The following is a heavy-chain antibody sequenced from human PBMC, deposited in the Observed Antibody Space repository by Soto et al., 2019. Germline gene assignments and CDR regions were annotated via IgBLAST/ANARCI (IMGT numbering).Heavy chain of an antibody. CDR2: IWYDGSNK. Sequence: QVQLVESGGGVVQPGRSLRLSCAASGFTFSSYGMHWVRQAPGKGLEWVAVIWYDGSNKYYADSVKGRFTISRDNSKNTLYLQMNSLRAEDTAVYYCAREDRNYDYIWGSYRFRPGSFDYWGQGTLVTVSS. CDR3: AREDRNYDYIWGSYRFRPGSFDY. D-gene: IGHD3-16*02. CDR1: GFTFSSYG. V-gene: IGHV3-33*01. J-gene: IGHJ4*02.